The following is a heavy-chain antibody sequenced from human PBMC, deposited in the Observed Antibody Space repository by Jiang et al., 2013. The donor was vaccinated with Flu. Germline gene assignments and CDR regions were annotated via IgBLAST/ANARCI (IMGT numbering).Heavy chain of an antibody. D-gene: IGHD4-17*01. CDR1: GFTFSNYA. J-gene: IGHJ5*02. CDR3: ANDVDADYGTWFDH. CDR2: VGGSGYIK. V-gene: IGHV3-23*01. Sequence: SGGGLVQPGWSLRLSCEASGFTFSNYAMSWVRQAPGKGLEWVSAVGGSGYIKYYADSVRGRFTISGDNSKNTLYLQMDSLRAEDTAIYYCANDVDADYGTWFDHWGHGTLVTVSS.